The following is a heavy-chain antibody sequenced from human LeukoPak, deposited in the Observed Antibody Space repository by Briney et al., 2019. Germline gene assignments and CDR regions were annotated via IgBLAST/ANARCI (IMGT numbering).Heavy chain of an antibody. J-gene: IGHJ4*02. CDR1: GGSISSGGYS. D-gene: IGHD4-17*01. CDR3: ARGGPTVTRAPRYFDY. V-gene: IGHV4-30-2*01. CDR2: IYHSGST. Sequence: PSETLSLTCAVSGGSISSGGYSWRWIRQPPGKGLEWIGYIYHSGSTYYNPSLKSRVTISVDRAKNQFSLKLSSVTAADTAVYYCARGGPTVTRAPRYFDYWGQGTLVTVSS.